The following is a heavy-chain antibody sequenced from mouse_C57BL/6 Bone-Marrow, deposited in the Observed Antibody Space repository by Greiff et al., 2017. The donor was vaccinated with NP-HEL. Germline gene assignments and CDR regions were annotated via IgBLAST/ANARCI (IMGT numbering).Heavy chain of an antibody. D-gene: IGHD1-1*01. CDR2: ISSGGDYI. Sequence: EVQLQESGEGLVKPGGSLKLSCAASGFTFSSYAMSWVRQTPEKRLEWVAYISSGGDYIYYADTVKGRFTISRDNARNTLYLQMSSLKSEDTAMYYCTRVDPSYYGSSSPFDYWGQGTTLTVSS. V-gene: IGHV5-9-1*02. J-gene: IGHJ2*01. CDR3: TRVDPSYYGSSSPFDY. CDR1: GFTFSSYA.